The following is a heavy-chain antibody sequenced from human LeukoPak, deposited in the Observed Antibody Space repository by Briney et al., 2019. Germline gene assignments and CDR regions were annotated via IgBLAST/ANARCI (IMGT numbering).Heavy chain of an antibody. J-gene: IGHJ4*02. V-gene: IGHV3-66*01. D-gene: IGHD6-13*01. CDR1: GFTVSGNY. Sequence: PGRSLRLSCAASGFTVSGNYMSWVRQAPGKGLEWVSVLYSGGSIFYADSVKGRFTISRDISKNMLYLQMNSLRADDTAVYYCARGAISSWYEDWGQGTLVTVSS. CDR2: LYSGGSI. CDR3: ARGAISSWYED.